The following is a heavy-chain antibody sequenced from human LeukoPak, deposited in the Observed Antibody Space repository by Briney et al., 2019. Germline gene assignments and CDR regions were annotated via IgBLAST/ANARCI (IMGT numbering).Heavy chain of an antibody. CDR1: GFSISSGFY. D-gene: IGHD4-17*01. J-gene: IGHJ4*02. CDR3: ARVYIYGRSYFDY. CDR2: IHGGGST. Sequence: SETLSLTCTVSGFSISSGFYWGWIRQPPGKGLEWIGTIHGGGSTNYNPSLKSRVTISVDTSKNQFSLNLSSVTVADTAIYYCARVYIYGRSYFDYWGQGTLVTVSS. V-gene: IGHV4-38-2*02.